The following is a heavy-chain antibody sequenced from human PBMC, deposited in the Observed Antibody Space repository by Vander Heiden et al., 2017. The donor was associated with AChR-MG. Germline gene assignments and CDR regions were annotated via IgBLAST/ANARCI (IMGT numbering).Heavy chain of an antibody. J-gene: IGHJ4*02. D-gene: IGHD3-10*01. Sequence: QVQLVQSGDEVKTPGASVKVSCKASGYTFTSYGISWVRQAPGQGLEWMAWISGYNGDTNCAQKFQGRVTMTTDTSTRTAYMELRSLRSDDTALYYCAREGSYRSFDYWGQGTLVTVSS. CDR2: ISGYNGDT. CDR1: GYTFTSYG. V-gene: IGHV1-18*01. CDR3: AREGSYRSFDY.